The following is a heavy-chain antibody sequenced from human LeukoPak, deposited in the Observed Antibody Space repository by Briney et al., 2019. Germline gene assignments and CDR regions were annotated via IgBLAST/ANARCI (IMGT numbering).Heavy chain of an antibody. V-gene: IGHV1-2*06. CDR2: VTPNSGDT. CDR1: GFTFTGYY. CDR3: ARRDAMDV. J-gene: IGHJ6*02. Sequence: ASVKVSCKASGFTFTGYYMHWVRQAPGQGLEWMGRVTPNSGDTNYAQKFQGRVTMTRDTSISTAYMELSRLTSDDTAVYYCARRDAMDVWGQGTTVTVS.